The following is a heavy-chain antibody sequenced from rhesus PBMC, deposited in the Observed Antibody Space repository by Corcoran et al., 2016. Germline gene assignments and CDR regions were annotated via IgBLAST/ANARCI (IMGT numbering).Heavy chain of an antibody. J-gene: IGHJ1*01. Sequence: QVQLQQWGEGLVKPSETLSLPCAVYGGSISSNYWSWIRQPPGKGLEWIGRIRGRGYTDYNPSLKRRVTISTDTSKNKVSRKLSSVTAADTAVYYCAREEDSRWSGYVECWGQGALVTVSS. CDR2: IRGRGYT. V-gene: IGHV4-160*01. CDR1: GGSISSNY. D-gene: IGHD6-13*01. CDR3: AREEDSRWSGYVEC.